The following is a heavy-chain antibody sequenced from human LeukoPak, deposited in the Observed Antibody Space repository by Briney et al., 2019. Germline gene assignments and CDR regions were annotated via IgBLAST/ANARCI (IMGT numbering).Heavy chain of an antibody. D-gene: IGHD3-3*01. CDR1: GGSINSGGFY. CDR3: APRFFEDFDL. J-gene: IGHJ4*02. CDR2: MVHSGIT. V-gene: IGHV4-30-2*01. Sequence: SETLSLTCTVSGGSINSGGFYWSWIRQTPGKGLGGIGYMVHSGITFYNPALKSRVTISVDTSKNQFSLNLTSVPAADTAMYYCAPRFFEDFDLWGPGTLVTVSS.